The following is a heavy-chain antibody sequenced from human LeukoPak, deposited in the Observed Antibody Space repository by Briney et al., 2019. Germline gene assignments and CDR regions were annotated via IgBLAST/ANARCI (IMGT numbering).Heavy chain of an antibody. CDR3: ARRWNYGRNYYIDV. CDR2: INDSGRI. J-gene: IGHJ6*03. V-gene: IGHV4-34*01. D-gene: IGHD1-7*01. Sequence: SSETLSLTCAVYGGSFSNYYWSWIRQPPGKGLEWIGEINDSGRINYNPSLMSRVTVSVDTSKNQFSLRLTSVTATDTAVYYCARRWNYGRNYYIDVWGNAATVSVSS. CDR1: GGSFSNYY.